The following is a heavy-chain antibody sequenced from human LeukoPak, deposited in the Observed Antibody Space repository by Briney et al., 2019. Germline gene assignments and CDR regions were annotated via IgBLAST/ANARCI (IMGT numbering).Heavy chain of an antibody. CDR2: ISAYNGNT. J-gene: IGHJ4*02. D-gene: IGHD5-12*01. CDR3: ARARHSYSGYDYWDY. CDR1: GYTFTSYG. V-gene: IGHV1-18*01. Sequence: ASVKVSYKASGYTFTSYGISWVRQAPGQGLEWMGWISAYNGNTNYAQKLQGRVTMTTDTSTSTAYMELRSLRSDDTAVYYCARARHSYSGYDYWDYWGQGTLVTVSS.